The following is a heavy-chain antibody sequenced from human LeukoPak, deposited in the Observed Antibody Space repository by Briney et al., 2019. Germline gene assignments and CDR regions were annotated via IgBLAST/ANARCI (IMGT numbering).Heavy chain of an antibody. CDR2: LSGSGGST. J-gene: IGHJ6*02. CDR1: GITFSSYA. V-gene: IGHV3-23*01. CDR3: AKDEYCSSTSCYYYYYYGMDV. Sequence: GGSLRLSCAASGITFSSYAMSWVRQSPGKGLEWVSTLSGSGGSTYYADSVKGRFTISRDNSKNTLYLQMNSLRAEDTAVYYCAKDEYCSSTSCYYYYYYGMDVWGQGTTVTVSS. D-gene: IGHD2-2*01.